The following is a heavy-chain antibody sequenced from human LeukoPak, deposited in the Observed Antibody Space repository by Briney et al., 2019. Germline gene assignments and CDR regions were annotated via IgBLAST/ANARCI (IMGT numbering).Heavy chain of an antibody. CDR1: GFNFSHYV. V-gene: IGHV3-64D*09. CDR3: VPASGSSGDS. J-gene: IGHJ4*02. D-gene: IGHD3-10*01. Sequence: PGGSLRLSCSASGFNFSHYVMNWVRQVPGRGLECVSAISTYGGSTYYADSVKGRFAVSRDNSKNTLHLQMSSLRPEDTAVYYCVPASGSSGDSWGQGTLVTVSS. CDR2: ISTYGGST.